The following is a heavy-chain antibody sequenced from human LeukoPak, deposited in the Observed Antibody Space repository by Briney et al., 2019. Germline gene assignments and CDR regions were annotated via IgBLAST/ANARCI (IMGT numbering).Heavy chain of an antibody. CDR1: GFSFHSYA. CDR2: ISGSGVST. Sequence: GGSLRLSCAASGFSFHSYAMTWVRQAPGEGLEWVAGISGSGVSTHYADSVKGRFTISRGNSKNTLHVQMNSLKAEDTAVYYCAKIIDYGALDACDIWGQGTMVTVSS. J-gene: IGHJ3*02. CDR3: AKIIDYGALDACDI. D-gene: IGHD4-17*01. V-gene: IGHV3-23*01.